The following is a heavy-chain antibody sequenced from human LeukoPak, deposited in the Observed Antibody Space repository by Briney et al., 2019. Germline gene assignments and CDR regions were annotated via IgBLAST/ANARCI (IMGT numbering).Heavy chain of an antibody. CDR3: ASVYYDSSGFH. CDR1: GFSFTNYC. CDR2: IRQNGREK. D-gene: IGHD3-22*01. J-gene: IGHJ4*02. Sequence: PGGSLRLSCTTSGFSFTNYCMTWVRQAPGKGLEWVANIRQNGREKDYVASVKGRFTISRDNAKNSLYLQMNSLRAEDTAVYYCASVYYDSSGFHWGQGTLVTVSS. V-gene: IGHV3-7*01.